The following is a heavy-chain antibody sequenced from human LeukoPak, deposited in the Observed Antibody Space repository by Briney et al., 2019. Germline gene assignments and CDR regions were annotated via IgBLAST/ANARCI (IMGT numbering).Heavy chain of an antibody. V-gene: IGHV4-34*01. CDR2: INHSGST. CDR3: ARAGYSYGPAGAFDY. J-gene: IGHJ4*02. D-gene: IGHD5-18*01. Sequence: SETLSLTCAVYGGSFSGYYWSWICQPPGKGLEWIGEINHSGSTNYNPSLKSRVTISVDTSKNQFSLKLSSVTAADTAVYYCARAGYSYGPAGAFDYWGQGTLVTVSS. CDR1: GGSFSGYY.